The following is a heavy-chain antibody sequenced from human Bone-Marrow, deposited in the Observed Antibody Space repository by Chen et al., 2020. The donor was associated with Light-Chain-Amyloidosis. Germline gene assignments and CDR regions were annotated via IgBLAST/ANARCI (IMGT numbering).Heavy chain of an antibody. CDR1: GFKFDDFA. D-gene: IGHD3-3*01. Sequence: EVQLVESGGGMIQPGGSLRVSCAASGFKFDDFAKPWVRQASGRGLEWVSLISGDGRTTHYADSVKGLFTISRDNSKRFLYLEMNSLRNEDTAIYYCTKDRNNDFWSGTSNWFDPWGQGTPVTVST. V-gene: IGHV3-43*02. J-gene: IGHJ5*02. CDR2: ISGDGRTT. CDR3: TKDRNNDFWSGTSNWFDP.